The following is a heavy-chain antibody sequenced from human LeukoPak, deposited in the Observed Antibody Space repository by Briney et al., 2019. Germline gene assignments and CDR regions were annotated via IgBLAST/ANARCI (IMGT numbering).Heavy chain of an antibody. J-gene: IGHJ5*02. V-gene: IGHV4-31*03. CDR1: GGSIRSGGYY. CDR3: ARLSDYRDWFDP. D-gene: IGHD4-17*01. Sequence: PSQTLSLTCTVSGGSIRSGGYYWSWIRQHPGKGLEWIGYIYYSGSTYYNPSLKSRVTISVDTSKNQFSLKLSSVTAADTAVYYCARLSDYRDWFDPWGQGTLVTVSS. CDR2: IYYSGST.